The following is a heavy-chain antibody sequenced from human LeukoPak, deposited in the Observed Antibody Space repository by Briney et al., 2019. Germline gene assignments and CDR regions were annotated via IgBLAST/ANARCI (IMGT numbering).Heavy chain of an antibody. Sequence: SETLSLTCTVSGYSISSGYYWGWIRPPPGKGLEWIGSIYHSGSTYYNPSLKGRVTISVDTSKNQFSLKLSSVTAADTAVYYCARLLQLWADDYWGQGTLVTVSS. CDR2: IYHSGST. J-gene: IGHJ4*02. CDR1: GYSISSGYY. V-gene: IGHV4-38-2*02. D-gene: IGHD5-18*01. CDR3: ARLLQLWADDY.